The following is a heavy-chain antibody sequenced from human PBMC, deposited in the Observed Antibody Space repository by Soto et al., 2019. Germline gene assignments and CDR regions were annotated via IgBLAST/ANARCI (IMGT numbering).Heavy chain of an antibody. Sequence: EVQLVESGGGLVQPGGSLRLSCAASGFTFSSYSMNWVRQAPGKGLEWVSYISSSSSTIYYADSVKGRLTISRDNAKNSLYLQMNSLRAEDTDVYYCPRGKQLVPFAYWGQGTLVTVYS. CDR1: GFTFSSYS. CDR2: ISSSSSTI. CDR3: PRGKQLVPFAY. J-gene: IGHJ4*02. D-gene: IGHD6-6*01. V-gene: IGHV3-48*01.